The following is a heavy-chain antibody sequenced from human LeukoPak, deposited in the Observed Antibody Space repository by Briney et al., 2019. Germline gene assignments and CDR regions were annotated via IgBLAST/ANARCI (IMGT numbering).Heavy chain of an antibody. CDR3: ARGPPGYYDTSGYSEY. CDR2: IYTSGGT. D-gene: IGHD3-22*01. Sequence: GGSLRLSCAASGFTVSSNYMSWVRQAPGKGLEWVSVIYTSGGTYYADSVRGRFTISRDNSRNALYLQMNSLRVEDTAVYYCARGPPGYYDTSGYSEYWGQGTLVTVSS. J-gene: IGHJ4*02. CDR1: GFTVSSNY. V-gene: IGHV3-53*01.